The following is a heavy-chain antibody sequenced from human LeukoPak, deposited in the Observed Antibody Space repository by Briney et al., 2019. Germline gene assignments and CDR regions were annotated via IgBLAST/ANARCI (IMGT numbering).Heavy chain of an antibody. J-gene: IGHJ4*02. V-gene: IGHV3-30*02. CDR1: GFTFSSYG. Sequence: PGGSLRLSCAASGFTFSSYGMHWVRQAPGKGLEWGAFIRFDGSKKFYADSVKGRFTISRDNSKNTLYLQMNSLRGEDTALYYCAKDPSYFDFWSGPDYWGQGTLVSVSS. CDR3: AKDPSYFDFWSGPDY. D-gene: IGHD3-3*01. CDR2: IRFDGSKK.